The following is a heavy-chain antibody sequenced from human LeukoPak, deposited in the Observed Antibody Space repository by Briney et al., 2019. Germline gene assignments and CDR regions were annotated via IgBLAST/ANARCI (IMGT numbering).Heavy chain of an antibody. J-gene: IGHJ6*02. CDR3: ARDLRVRGVMGDRYYYGMDV. CDR1: GGSISSYY. Sequence: SETLSLTCTVSGGSISSYYWSWIRQPPGKGLEWIGYIYYSGSTNYNPSLKSRVTISVDTSKNQFSLKLSSVTAADTAVYYCARDLRVRGVMGDRYYYGMDVWGQGTTVTVSS. V-gene: IGHV4-59*12. CDR2: IYYSGST. D-gene: IGHD3-10*01.